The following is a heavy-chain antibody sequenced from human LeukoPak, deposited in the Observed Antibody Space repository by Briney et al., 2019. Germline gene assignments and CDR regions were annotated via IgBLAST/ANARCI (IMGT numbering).Heavy chain of an antibody. J-gene: IGHJ1*01. V-gene: IGHV4-59*01. CDR1: GGSISYY. CDR3: ARSHSGSSLVEH. D-gene: IGHD1-26*01. CDR2: INYSGST. Sequence: KPSETLALTCTVSGGSISYYWSWIRHPPGKGLEWIGNINYSGSTNYNPSLKSRVTTSVDTSKNQFSLKLSSVTAADTAVYYCARSHSGSSLVEHWGQGTLVTVSS.